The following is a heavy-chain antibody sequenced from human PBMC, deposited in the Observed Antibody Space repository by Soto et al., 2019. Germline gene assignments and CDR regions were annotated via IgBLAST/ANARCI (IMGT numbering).Heavy chain of an antibody. Sequence: GGSLRLSCAASGFTVSSNYMSWVRQAPGKGLEWVSVIYSGGSTYYADSVKGRFTISRDNSKNTLYLQMNSLRAEDTAVYYCARGQQYSWSWTNYYYYGMDVWGQGTTVTVSS. CDR3: ARGQQYSWSWTNYYYYGMDV. J-gene: IGHJ6*02. CDR2: IYSGGST. D-gene: IGHD6-6*01. CDR1: GFTVSSNY. V-gene: IGHV3-53*01.